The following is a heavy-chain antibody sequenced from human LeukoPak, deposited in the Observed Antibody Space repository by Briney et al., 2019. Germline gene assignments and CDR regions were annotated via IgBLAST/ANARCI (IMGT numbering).Heavy chain of an antibody. D-gene: IGHD6-19*01. CDR2: VHYSGSA. CDR1: GGSVRSDISH. V-gene: IGHV4-61*01. J-gene: IGHJ6*02. Sequence: SETLSFTCSVSGGSVRSDISHWSWIRQPPGKGLEWIGYVHYSGSANYNPSLESRVTMSLDKSKNQFSLELTSVTAADTAVYYCARNRGWYATDVWGQGAAVTVSS. CDR3: ARNRGWYATDV.